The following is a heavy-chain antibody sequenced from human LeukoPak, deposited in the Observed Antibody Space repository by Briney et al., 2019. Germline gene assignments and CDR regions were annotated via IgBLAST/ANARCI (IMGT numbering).Heavy chain of an antibody. Sequence: SETLSLTCTVSGGSISNSNWSWIRQPPGKGLEWIAYIYYTGNTKYNPSLESRVTISVDTSKNQFSLKLSSVTAADTAVYYCARDSGSSPTFDYWGQGTLVTVSS. J-gene: IGHJ4*02. D-gene: IGHD1-26*01. V-gene: IGHV4-59*01. CDR2: IYYTGNT. CDR3: ARDSGSSPTFDY. CDR1: GGSISNSN.